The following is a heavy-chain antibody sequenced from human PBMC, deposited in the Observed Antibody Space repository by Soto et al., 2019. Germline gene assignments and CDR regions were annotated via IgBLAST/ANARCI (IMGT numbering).Heavy chain of an antibody. D-gene: IGHD3-22*01. Sequence: GASVKVSCKASGYTFTSYAMHWVRQAPGQRLEWMGWINAGNGSTKYSQKFQGRVTSTRDTSASTAYMELSSLRSEDTAVYYCARGLPIVADYWGQGTLVTVSS. CDR2: INAGNGST. J-gene: IGHJ4*02. CDR1: GYTFTSYA. CDR3: ARGLPIVADY. V-gene: IGHV1-3*01.